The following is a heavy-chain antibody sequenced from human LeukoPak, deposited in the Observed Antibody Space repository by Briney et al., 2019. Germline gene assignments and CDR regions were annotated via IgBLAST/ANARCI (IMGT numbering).Heavy chain of an antibody. V-gene: IGHV1-2*02. CDR1: GYTFTGYY. CDR3: AKDAYSGFSSSYNMDS. CDR2: INPNSGGT. Sequence: ASVKVSCKASGYTFTGYYMHWVRQAPGQGLEWMGWINPNSGGTNYAQKFQGRVTMTRDTSINTAYMELNSLTSDDTAKYYCAKDAYSGFSSSYNMDSWGQGTLVDVSS. D-gene: IGHD5-18*01. J-gene: IGHJ4*02.